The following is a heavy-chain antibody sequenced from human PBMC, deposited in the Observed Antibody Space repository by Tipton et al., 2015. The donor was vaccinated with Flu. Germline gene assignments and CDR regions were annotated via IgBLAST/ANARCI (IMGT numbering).Heavy chain of an antibody. V-gene: IGHV4-39*07. J-gene: IGHJ4*02. CDR3: ARDDYGDYSFDY. CDR1: GASIRSTNCY. CDR2: IYYNGNT. Sequence: TLSLTCTVSGASIRSTNCYWGWVRQPPGKGLEWIGNIYYNGNTYYSPSLGSRLTMSVDTSKNQFSLKLSSVTAADSAVYYCARDDYGDYSFDYWAREPWSPSPQ. D-gene: IGHD4-17*01.